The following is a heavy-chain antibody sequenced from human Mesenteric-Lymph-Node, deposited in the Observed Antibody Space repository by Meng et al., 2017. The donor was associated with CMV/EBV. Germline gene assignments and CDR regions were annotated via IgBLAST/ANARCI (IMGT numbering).Heavy chain of an antibody. V-gene: IGHV4-30-2*01. J-gene: IGHJ4*02. CDR2: IFYTGST. D-gene: IGHD3-10*01. CDR3: ANDYGSGSYRFDY. Sequence: SGGSVSNGDPSWSWVRQPPGRGLELLVYIFYTGSTYYNPSLKGRVTMSMDRSKNQFSLKLTSVTATDTAVYYCANDYGSGSYRFDYWGQGTLVTVSS. CDR1: GGSVSNGDPS.